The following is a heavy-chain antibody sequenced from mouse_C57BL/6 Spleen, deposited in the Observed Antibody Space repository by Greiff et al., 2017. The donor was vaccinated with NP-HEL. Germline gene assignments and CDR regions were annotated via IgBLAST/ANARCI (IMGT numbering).Heavy chain of an antibody. Sequence: DVHLVESGAELVRPGASVKLSCTASGFNIKDDYMHWVKQRPEQGLEWIGWIDPENGDTEYASKFQGKATITADTSSNTAYLQLSSLTSEDTAVYYCTTSGRAWFAYWGQGTLVTVSA. D-gene: IGHD3-1*01. V-gene: IGHV14-4*01. CDR1: GFNIKDDY. CDR3: TTSGRAWFAY. J-gene: IGHJ3*01. CDR2: IDPENGDT.